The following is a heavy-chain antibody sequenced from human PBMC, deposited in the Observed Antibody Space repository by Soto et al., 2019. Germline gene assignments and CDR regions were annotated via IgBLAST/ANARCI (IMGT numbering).Heavy chain of an antibody. Sequence: WGSLRLSCAASGFTFIIYAITLFRQSPFKWLEWVSAMSGSGDNTYYADSVKGRFTISRDNSKNTLYLQMNSLRAEDTARYYCAKDQSNSNPLYYFDYWGPGTLVTVSS. V-gene: IGHV3-23*01. CDR2: MSGSGDNT. D-gene: IGHD3-22*01. J-gene: IGHJ4*02. CDR3: AKDQSNSNPLYYFDY. CDR1: GFTFIIYA.